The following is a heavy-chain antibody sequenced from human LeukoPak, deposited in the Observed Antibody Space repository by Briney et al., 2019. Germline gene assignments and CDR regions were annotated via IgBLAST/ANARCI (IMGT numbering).Heavy chain of an antibody. CDR2: VYYSGST. CDR1: GGSVSGYY. Sequence: PSETLSLTCVVSGGSVSGYYWGWIRQPPGRGLEWIGYVYYSGSTNYNPSFKSRITISVDTSRNQFSLQLSSVTAADTAVYYCARIHRYCSGGACYVLDNWGQGTLVAVSS. D-gene: IGHD2-15*01. V-gene: IGHV4-59*02. CDR3: ARIHRYCSGGACYVLDN. J-gene: IGHJ4*02.